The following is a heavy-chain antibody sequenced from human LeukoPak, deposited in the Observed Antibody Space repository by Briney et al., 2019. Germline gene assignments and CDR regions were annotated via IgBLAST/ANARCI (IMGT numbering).Heavy chain of an antibody. D-gene: IGHD3-9*01. Sequence: SVKASCKASGGTFSSYAISWVRQAPGQGLEWMGGIIPIFGTANYAQKFQGRVTITTDESTSTAYMELSSLRSEDTAVYYCARDVRYFDWLHEPYFDYWGQGTLVTVSS. CDR3: ARDVRYFDWLHEPYFDY. CDR2: IIPIFGTA. CDR1: GGTFSSYA. V-gene: IGHV1-69*05. J-gene: IGHJ4*02.